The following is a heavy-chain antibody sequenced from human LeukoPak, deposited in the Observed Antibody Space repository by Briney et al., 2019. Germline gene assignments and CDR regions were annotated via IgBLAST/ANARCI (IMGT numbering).Heavy chain of an antibody. CDR1: GFTFSGYW. D-gene: IGHD3-16*01. CDR3: ARARGSYVEAAY. CDR2: IHQDGSIQ. V-gene: IGHV3-7*01. Sequence: GGSLRLSCAASGFTFSGYWMTWVRQAPGRGLEWVANIHQDGSIQFYVDSVKGRFTVSRDNARNLLYLQMNGLRAEDTAVYYCARARGSYVEAAYWGQGTLVTVSS. J-gene: IGHJ4*02.